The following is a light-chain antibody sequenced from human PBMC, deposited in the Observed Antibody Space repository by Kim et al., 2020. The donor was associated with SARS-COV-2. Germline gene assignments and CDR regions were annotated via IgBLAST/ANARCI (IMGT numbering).Light chain of an antibody. V-gene: IGLV3-19*01. J-gene: IGLJ2*01. CDR3: NSRDSNDYVV. Sequence: ALGQTVRITCQGDSFRSYDATWYQQKPGQAPIPVIYGKNNRPSGIPDRFSGSSSGNTASLTITGTQAGDEADYYCNSRDSNDYVVFGGGTQLTVL. CDR2: GKN. CDR1: SFRSYD.